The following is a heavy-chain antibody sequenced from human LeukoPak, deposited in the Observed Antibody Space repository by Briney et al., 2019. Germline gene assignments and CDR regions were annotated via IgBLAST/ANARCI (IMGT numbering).Heavy chain of an antibody. V-gene: IGHV3-30-3*01. Sequence: GGSLRLSCAASGFTFSSYAMHWVRQAPGKGLEWVAVISYDGSNKYYADSVKGRFTISRDNSKNTLYLQMNSLRAEDTAVYYCARDEGYSYGFGGDFDYWGQGTLVTVSS. J-gene: IGHJ4*02. CDR2: ISYDGSNK. D-gene: IGHD5-18*01. CDR1: GFTFSSYA. CDR3: ARDEGYSYGFGGDFDY.